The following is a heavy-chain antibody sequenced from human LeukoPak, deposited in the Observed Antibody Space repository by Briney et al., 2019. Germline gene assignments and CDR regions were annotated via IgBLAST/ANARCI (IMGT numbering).Heavy chain of an antibody. CDR2: INPNSGGT. CDR3: VRLYDWARLDY. D-gene: IGHD3-9*01. V-gene: IGHV1-2*02. CDR1: GYTFTGYY. Sequence: ASVKVSCKTSGYTFTGYYLFWVRQAPGQGLEWMGWINPNSGGTNYAQKFQGRVTMTRDTSIRTAYMELSRLTSDDTAVYYCVRLYDWARLDYWGQGTLVTVSS. J-gene: IGHJ4*02.